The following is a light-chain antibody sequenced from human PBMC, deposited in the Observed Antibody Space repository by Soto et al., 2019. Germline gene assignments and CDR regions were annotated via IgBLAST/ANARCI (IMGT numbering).Light chain of an antibody. Sequence: ELVLTQSPGTLSFSPGARATLSCRASQSVSSSYLAWYQQKPGQAPRLLIYGASSRATGIPDRFSGGGSGKVFTPTISRLEPEYFAVYDCQQYGSSQTFGQGTKVDIK. CDR2: GAS. V-gene: IGKV3-20*01. CDR1: QSVSSSY. CDR3: QQYGSSQT. J-gene: IGKJ1*01.